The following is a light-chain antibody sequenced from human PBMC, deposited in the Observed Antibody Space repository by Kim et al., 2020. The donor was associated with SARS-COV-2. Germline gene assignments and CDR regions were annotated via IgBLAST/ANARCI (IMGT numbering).Light chain of an antibody. CDR1: QSISNH. V-gene: IGKV3-11*01. J-gene: IGKJ4*01. Sequence: EIVLTQSPVILSLSPGERATLSCRASQSISNHLAWYQQKPGQAPRLLISDAYSRATGIPARFSGSGSGTDFTLTISSLEAEDFAVYYCQQRTSWPLTFGGGTKVDIK. CDR3: QQRTSWPLT. CDR2: DAY.